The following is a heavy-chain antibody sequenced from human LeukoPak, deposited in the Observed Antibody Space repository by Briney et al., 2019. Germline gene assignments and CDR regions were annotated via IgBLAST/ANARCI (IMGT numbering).Heavy chain of an antibody. Sequence: PSETLSLTCAVYGVSFSGYYWSWIRQPPGKGLEWIGEINHSGSTNYNPSLKSRVTIPVDTSKNQFSLKLSSVTAADTAVYYCARGRRLLAAAGVKEFDYWGQGTLVTVSS. CDR1: GVSFSGYY. CDR3: ARGRRLLAAAGVKEFDY. V-gene: IGHV4-34*01. D-gene: IGHD6-13*01. CDR2: INHSGST. J-gene: IGHJ4*02.